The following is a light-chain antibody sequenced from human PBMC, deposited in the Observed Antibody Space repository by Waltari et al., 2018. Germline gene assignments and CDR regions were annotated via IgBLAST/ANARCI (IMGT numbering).Light chain of an antibody. CDR2: WAS. CDR1: QSVLYSPNNYNY. CDR3: QQYYSTPFT. V-gene: IGKV4-1*01. J-gene: IGKJ3*01. Sequence: DIVMTQSPDSLAVSLGERATTNCKSSQSVLYSPNNYNYLAWYQQKPGQPPNLLIYWASTRESGVPDRFSGSGSGTDFTLTISSLQAEDVAVYYCQQYYSTPFTFGPGTKVDIK.